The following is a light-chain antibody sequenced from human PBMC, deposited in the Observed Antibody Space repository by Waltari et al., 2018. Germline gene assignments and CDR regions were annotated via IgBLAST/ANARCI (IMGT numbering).Light chain of an antibody. CDR3: QQRSSWPLT. V-gene: IGKV3-11*01. J-gene: IGKJ4*01. Sequence: DIVLTQSPAPLSSSPGERATLSCRSSQSISNNYLAWYQQKPGQPPRLVIYDASKRATGIPARLSGSGSGTDFTLTISSLEPEDFAVYYCQQRSSWPLTFGGGTKVEIK. CDR1: QSISNNY. CDR2: DAS.